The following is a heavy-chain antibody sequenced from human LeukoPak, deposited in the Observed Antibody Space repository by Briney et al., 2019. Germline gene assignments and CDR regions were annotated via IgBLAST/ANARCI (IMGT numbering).Heavy chain of an antibody. CDR1: GGSFSGYY. J-gene: IGHJ4*02. CDR2: INHSGST. CDR3: ARRTGFGELLAFSDY. D-gene: IGHD3-10*01. V-gene: IGHV4-34*01. Sequence: SETLSLTCAVYGGSFSGYYWSWIRQPPGKGLEWIGEINHSGSTNYNPSLKSRVTMSVDTSKNQFSLKLSSVTAADTAVYYCARRTGFGELLAFSDYWGQGTLVTVSS.